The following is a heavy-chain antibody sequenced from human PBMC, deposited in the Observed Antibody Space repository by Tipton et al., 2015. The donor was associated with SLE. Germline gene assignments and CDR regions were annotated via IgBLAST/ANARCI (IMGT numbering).Heavy chain of an antibody. CDR3: ARGRGDHYYGMAV. Sequence: TLSLTCAVYGGSFSGYYWSWIRQHPGKGLEWIGEISHSGRTGYNPSLKSRVTISVDTSKNQFSLKLSSATAADTAVYYCARGRGDHYYGMAVWGQGTTVTVSS. V-gene: IGHV4-34*01. J-gene: IGHJ6*02. D-gene: IGHD3-16*01. CDR2: ISHSGRT. CDR1: GGSFSGYY.